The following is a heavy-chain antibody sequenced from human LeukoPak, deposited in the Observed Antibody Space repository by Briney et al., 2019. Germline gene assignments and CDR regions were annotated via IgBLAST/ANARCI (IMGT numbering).Heavy chain of an antibody. CDR1: GFTFSSYA. V-gene: IGHV3-23*01. Sequence: GGSLRLSCAASGFTFSSYAMSWVRQAPGKGLEWVSAISGSGGSTYYADSVKGRFTISRDNSKNTLYLQMNSLRAEDTAVYYCAKERHSSSWLLLFFDYWGQGTLVTVSS. CDR3: AKERHSSSWLLLFFDY. D-gene: IGHD6-13*01. CDR2: ISGSGGST. J-gene: IGHJ4*02.